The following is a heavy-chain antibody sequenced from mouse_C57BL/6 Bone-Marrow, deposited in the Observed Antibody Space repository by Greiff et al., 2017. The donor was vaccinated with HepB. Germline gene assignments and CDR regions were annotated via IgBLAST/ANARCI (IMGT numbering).Heavy chain of an antibody. CDR2: IDPANGNT. CDR1: GFNIKNTY. D-gene: IGHD1-1*01. CDR3: ARSGVSTTVVVHWYFDV. J-gene: IGHJ1*03. Sequence: VQLQQSVAELVRPGASVKLSCTASGFNIKNTYMHWVKQRPEQGLEWIGRIDPANGNTKYAPKFQGKATITADTSSNTAYMQFSSLTSEDSAIYYCARSGVSTTVVVHWYFDVWGTGTTVTVSS. V-gene: IGHV14-3*01.